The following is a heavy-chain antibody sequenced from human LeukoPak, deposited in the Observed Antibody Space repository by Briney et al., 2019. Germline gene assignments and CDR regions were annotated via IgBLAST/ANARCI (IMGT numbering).Heavy chain of an antibody. Sequence: PGGSLRLSCAASGFTFSSYEMNWVRQAQGTGLEWVSCISTSGGTTYYADSVKGRFTVSRDKSRNTLDLQMNSLSADDTAIYSCAKGQEAYYYGMDVWGQGTTVTVS. CDR2: ISTSGGTT. V-gene: IGHV3-23*01. J-gene: IGHJ6*02. CDR1: GFTFSSYE. CDR3: AKGQEAYYYGMDV.